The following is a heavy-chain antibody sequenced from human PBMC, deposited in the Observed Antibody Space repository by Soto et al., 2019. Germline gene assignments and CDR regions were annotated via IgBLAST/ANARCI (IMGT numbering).Heavy chain of an antibody. J-gene: IGHJ5*02. CDR2: TSYDGTTK. Sequence: QEQVVESGGGVVQPGRSLRLSCAASGFTFSTHAMHWVRQAPGRGLEWVALTSYDGTTKDYADSVKGRFTISRDNSKNAVYWQMNSLRSEDTALYYCARDWRTAGTTGWFDPWGQVTLVTVSS. D-gene: IGHD6-13*01. CDR1: GFTFSTHA. CDR3: ARDWRTAGTTGWFDP. V-gene: IGHV3-30-3*01.